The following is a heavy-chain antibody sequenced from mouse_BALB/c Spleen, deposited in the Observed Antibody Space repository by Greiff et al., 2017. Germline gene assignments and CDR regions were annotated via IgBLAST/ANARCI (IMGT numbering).Heavy chain of an antibody. CDR2: IWGDGST. Sequence: VQLKESGPGLVAPSQSLSITCTVSGFSLTGYGVNWVRQPPGKGLEWLGMIWGDGSTDYNSALKSRLSISKDNSKSQVFLKMNSLQTDDTARYYCARDPYYYGSSPYAMDYWGQGTSVTVSS. V-gene: IGHV2-6-7*01. J-gene: IGHJ4*01. CDR1: GFSLTGYG. CDR3: ARDPYYYGSSPYAMDY. D-gene: IGHD1-1*01.